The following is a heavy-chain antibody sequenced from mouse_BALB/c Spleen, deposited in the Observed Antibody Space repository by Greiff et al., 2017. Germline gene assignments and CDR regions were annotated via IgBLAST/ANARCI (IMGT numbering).Heavy chain of an antibody. CDR1: GFSLTSYG. CDR3: ARDYDYDGAMDY. J-gene: IGHJ4*01. CDR2: IWSDGST. D-gene: IGHD2-4*01. V-gene: IGHV2-6-2*01. Sequence: QVQLQQSGPDLVAPSQSLSITCTVSGFSLTSYGVHWVRQPPGKGLEWLVVIWSDGSTTYNSALKSRLSISKDNSKSQVFLKMNSLQTDDTAMYYCARDYDYDGAMDYWGQGTSVTVSS.